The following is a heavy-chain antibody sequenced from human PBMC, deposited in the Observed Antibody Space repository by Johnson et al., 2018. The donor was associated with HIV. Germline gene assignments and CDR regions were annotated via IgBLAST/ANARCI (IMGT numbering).Heavy chain of an antibody. CDR2: IWYDGSNK. CDR3: ARETYNWAGGDAFDI. D-gene: IGHD1-20*01. V-gene: IGHV3-30*19. CDR1: GFTFSSYG. Sequence: QVQLVESGGGVVQPGRSLRLSCAASGFTFSSYGMHWVRQAPGKGLEWVAVIWYDGSNKYYADSVRGRFTISRDNSKNTLYLQMNSLRAEDTAVYYCARETYNWAGGDAFDIWGQGTMVTVSS. J-gene: IGHJ3*02.